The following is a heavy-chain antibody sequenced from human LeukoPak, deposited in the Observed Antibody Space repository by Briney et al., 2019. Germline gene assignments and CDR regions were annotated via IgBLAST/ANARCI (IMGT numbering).Heavy chain of an antibody. CDR1: GFTFSTYA. D-gene: IGHD2-2*02. V-gene: IGHV3-23*01. CDR3: AKDQCTSTSCYKGDY. CDR2: IIGSGGST. J-gene: IGHJ4*02. Sequence: GGSLRLSCAASGFTFSTYAMSWVRQAPGKGLEWVSAIIGSGGSTYYADSVKGRFTISRDNSKNTLYLQMDSLRAEDTAVYYCAKDQCTSTSCYKGDYWGQGTLVTVSS.